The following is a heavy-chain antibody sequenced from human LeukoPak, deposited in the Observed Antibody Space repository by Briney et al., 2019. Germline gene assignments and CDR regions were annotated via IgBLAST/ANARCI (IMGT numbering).Heavy chain of an antibody. CDR1: GFTFSSYG. Sequence: GGSLRLSCAASGFTFSSYGMHWVRQAPGKGLEWVAVISYDGSNKYYADSVKGRFTISRDNSKNTLYLQMNSLRVEDTAVFYCAKDSPSAPVTSVWGQGTLVTVSS. CDR3: AKDSPSAPVTSV. V-gene: IGHV3-30*18. J-gene: IGHJ4*02. CDR2: ISYDGSNK. D-gene: IGHD4-17*01.